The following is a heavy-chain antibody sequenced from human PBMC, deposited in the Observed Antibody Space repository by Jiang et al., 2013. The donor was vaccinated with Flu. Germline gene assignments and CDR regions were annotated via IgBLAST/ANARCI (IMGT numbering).Heavy chain of an antibody. D-gene: IGHD3-22*01. CDR1: GDSVSSDSAA. CDR2: TYYRSNWFK. V-gene: IGHV6-1*01. Sequence: SQTLSLTCAISGDSVSSDSAAWNWIRQSPSRGLEWLGRTYYRSNWFKEYAESVKSRITINADTSKNQFSLLLDSVTAEDTAVYYCARGNYDSSGTRFDFWGQGTLVTVSS. CDR3: ARGNYDSSGTRFDF. J-gene: IGHJ4*02.